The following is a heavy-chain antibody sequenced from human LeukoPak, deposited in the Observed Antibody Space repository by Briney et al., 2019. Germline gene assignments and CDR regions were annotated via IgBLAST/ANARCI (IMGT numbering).Heavy chain of an antibody. Sequence: PSETLSLTCTVSGGSISSYYWSWIRQPPGKGLEWSGYIYYSGSTNYNPSLKSRVTISVDTSKNQFSLKLSSVTAADTAVYYCARGGITMVRGVLDYWGQGTLVTVSS. CDR2: IYYSGST. D-gene: IGHD3-10*01. V-gene: IGHV4-59*01. CDR3: ARGGITMVRGVLDY. J-gene: IGHJ4*02. CDR1: GGSISSYY.